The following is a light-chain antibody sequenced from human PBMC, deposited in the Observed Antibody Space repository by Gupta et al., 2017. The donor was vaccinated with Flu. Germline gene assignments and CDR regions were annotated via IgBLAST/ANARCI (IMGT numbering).Light chain of an antibody. CDR1: QSWGHSDNTRKY. CDR2: SAT. CDR3: QQYDCSPCT. Sequence: SLRGEATIDCKTIQSWGHSDNTRKYLDWYQQTPGQPRNLLNVSATTREDRVPNSFSGRGYGTYIPLTISSRQAEDVAVYYWQQYDCSPCTFGQGTXVEIK. J-gene: IGKJ2*02. V-gene: IGKV4-1*01.